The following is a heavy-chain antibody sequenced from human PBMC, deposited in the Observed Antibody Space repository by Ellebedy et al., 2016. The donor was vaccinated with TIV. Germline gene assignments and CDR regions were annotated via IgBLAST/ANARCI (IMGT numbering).Heavy chain of an antibody. Sequence: SETLSLTXTVYGGSISSSSYYWVWIRKPPGTRLEWIASISYRGRTYYNPSLKSRVTVSVDTSNNQFSLKLSSVTAADTAVYYCARQGDYGSGTNYVGEDYWGQGTLVTVSS. CDR3: ARQGDYGSGTNYVGEDY. J-gene: IGHJ4*02. V-gene: IGHV4-39*01. D-gene: IGHD3-10*01. CDR2: ISYRGRT. CDR1: GGSISSSSYY.